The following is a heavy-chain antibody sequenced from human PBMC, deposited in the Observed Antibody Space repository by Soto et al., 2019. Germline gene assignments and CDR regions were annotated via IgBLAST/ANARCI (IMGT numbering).Heavy chain of an antibody. J-gene: IGHJ6*02. D-gene: IGHD1-26*01. CDR3: ASLVGPGGIPGGMDV. Sequence: EVQLLESGGNLVQPGGSLRLSCAASRFTFSNYAMSWVRQAPGKGLEWVSAISAGGGSTNYADSVKGRFTISRDNSKNTLYLQMSGMSAEDTAVYYCASLVGPGGIPGGMDVWGQGTTVTVSS. CDR2: ISAGGGST. V-gene: IGHV3-23*01. CDR1: RFTFSNYA.